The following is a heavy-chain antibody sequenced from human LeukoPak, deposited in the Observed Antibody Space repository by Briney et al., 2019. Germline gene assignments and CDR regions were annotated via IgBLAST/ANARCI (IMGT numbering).Heavy chain of an antibody. V-gene: IGHV3-74*01. J-gene: IGHJ4*02. CDR3: ARGSPAAV. Sequence: GGSLRLSCAASAFTFSSYWMHWVRQAPGKGLVWVSRINTDGSTTNYADSVKGRFTISRDNAENTLYLQMNSLRAEDPAVYYCARGSPAAVWGQGALVTVSS. CDR1: AFTFSSYW. CDR2: INTDGSTT. D-gene: IGHD6-25*01.